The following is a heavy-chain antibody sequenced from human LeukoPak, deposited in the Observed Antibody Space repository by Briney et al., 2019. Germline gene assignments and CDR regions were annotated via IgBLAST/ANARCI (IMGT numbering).Heavy chain of an antibody. CDR2: ISGGGDTT. J-gene: IGHJ4*02. V-gene: IGHV3-23*01. CDR3: AKPLMASSWYDY. Sequence: AGGSLRLSCAASGFTFSSYAMNWVRQAPGKGLEWVSIISGGGDTTYYADSVKGRFTISRDNSKNTLYLQMNSLRAEDTAVYYCAKPLMASSWYDYWDQGTPVTVSS. D-gene: IGHD6-13*01. CDR1: GFTFSSYA.